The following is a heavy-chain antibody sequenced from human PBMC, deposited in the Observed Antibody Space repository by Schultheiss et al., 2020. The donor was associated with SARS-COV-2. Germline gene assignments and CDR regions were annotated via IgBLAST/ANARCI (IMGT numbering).Heavy chain of an antibody. Sequence: ASVKVSCNASGGTFSSYAISWVRQAPGQGLEWMGWISAYNGNTNYAQKLQGRVTMTTDTSTSTAYMELSSLRSEDTAVYYCAKINGDYGVSWSDWFDPWGQGTLVTVSS. J-gene: IGHJ5*02. V-gene: IGHV1-18*01. CDR1: GGTFSSYA. CDR3: AKINGDYGVSWSDWFDP. CDR2: ISAYNGNT. D-gene: IGHD4-17*01.